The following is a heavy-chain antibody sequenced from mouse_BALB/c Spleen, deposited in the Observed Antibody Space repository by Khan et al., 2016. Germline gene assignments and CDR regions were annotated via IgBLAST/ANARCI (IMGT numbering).Heavy chain of an antibody. CDR2: ISYSGST. V-gene: IGHV3-2*02. CDR3: ASAPPGWYFDV. CDR1: GYSITSDYA. J-gene: IGHJ1*01. Sequence: EVQLQESGPGLVKPSQSLSLTCTVTGYSITSDYAWNWIRQFPGNKLEWMGYISYSGSTSYNPSLKSRISITRDTSKNQFFLQLNSVTTEDTATYYCASAPPGWYFDVWGAGTTVTVSS.